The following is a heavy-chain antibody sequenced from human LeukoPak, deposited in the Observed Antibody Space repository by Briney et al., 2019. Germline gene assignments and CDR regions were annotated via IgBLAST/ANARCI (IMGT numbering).Heavy chain of an antibody. CDR1: GLTFSSYA. V-gene: IGHV3-23*01. CDR3: ANNPRAEYFQH. J-gene: IGHJ1*01. D-gene: IGHD1-14*01. CDR2: ISGSGGST. Sequence: GGSLRLSCAASGLTFSSYAMSWVRQAPGKGLEWVSAISGSGGSTYYADSVKGRFTISRDNSKNTLYLQMNSLRAEDTAVYYCANNPRAEYFQHWGQGTLVTVSS.